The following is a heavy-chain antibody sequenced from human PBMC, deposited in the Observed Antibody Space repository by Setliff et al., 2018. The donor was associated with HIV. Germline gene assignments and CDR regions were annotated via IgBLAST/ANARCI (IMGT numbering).Heavy chain of an antibody. J-gene: IGHJ3*02. D-gene: IGHD2-2*01. CDR2: INPNSGDT. V-gene: IGHV1-2*02. Sequence: ASVKVSCKASGYTFTGYYMHWVRQAPGQGLEWMGWINPNSGDTNYAQKFQGRVTMTRDTSISTAYMELRSLRSDDTAMYYCATQRDIVMVPGQGGFDIWAQGTMVTVSS. CDR1: GYTFTGYY. CDR3: ATQRDIVMVPGQGGFDI.